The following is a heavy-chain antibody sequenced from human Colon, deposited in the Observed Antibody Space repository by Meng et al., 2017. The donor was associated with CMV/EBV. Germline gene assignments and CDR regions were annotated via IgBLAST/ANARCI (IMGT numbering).Heavy chain of an antibody. J-gene: IGHJ6*02. D-gene: IGHD3-3*01. Sequence: ASVKVSCKASGYTFTGYYMHWVRQAPGQGLEWMGWINPNSGGTNYAQKFQGRVTMTRDTSISTAYMELSSLRSEDTAVYYCARESPDPVLRFLEWLLYNGMDVWGQGTTVTVSS. V-gene: IGHV1-2*02. CDR1: GYTFTGYY. CDR2: INPNSGGT. CDR3: ARESPDPVLRFLEWLLYNGMDV.